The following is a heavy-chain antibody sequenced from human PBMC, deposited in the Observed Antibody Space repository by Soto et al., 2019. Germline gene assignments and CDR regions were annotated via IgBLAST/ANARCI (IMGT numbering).Heavy chain of an antibody. Sequence: GGSLRLSCAAPGFTFDDYAMHWVRQAPGKGLEWVSGISWNSGSIGYADSVKGRFTISRDNAKNSLYLQMNSLRAEDTALYYCAKDPYDSSGPLDYWGQGTLVTVSS. CDR3: AKDPYDSSGPLDY. CDR1: GFTFDDYA. J-gene: IGHJ4*02. D-gene: IGHD3-22*01. V-gene: IGHV3-9*01. CDR2: ISWNSGSI.